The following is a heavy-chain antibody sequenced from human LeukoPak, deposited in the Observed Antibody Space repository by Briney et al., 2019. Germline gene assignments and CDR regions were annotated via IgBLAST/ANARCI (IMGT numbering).Heavy chain of an antibody. V-gene: IGHV1-2*02. Sequence: ASVKVSCKASGYTFTGYYMHWVRQAPGQGLEWMGWINPNSGGTNYAQKFQGRVTMTRDTPISTAYMELSRLRSDDTAVYYCARGGVYCSSTSCYVPSYYWGQGTLVTVSS. CDR1: GYTFTGYY. D-gene: IGHD2-2*01. CDR2: INPNSGGT. CDR3: ARGGVYCSSTSCYVPSYY. J-gene: IGHJ4*02.